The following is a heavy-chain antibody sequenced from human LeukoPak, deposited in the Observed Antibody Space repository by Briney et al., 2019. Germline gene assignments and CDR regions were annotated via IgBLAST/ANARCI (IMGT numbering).Heavy chain of an antibody. CDR1: GGTFSRYA. J-gene: IGHJ5*02. D-gene: IGHD3-10*01. Sequence: SVKVSCKASGGTFSRYAISWVRQAPGQGLEWMGGIIPILGTANHAQKFQGRVTITADESTSTAYMELSSLRSDDTAVYYCARGRRVNRSMVRGVIEWFDPWGQGTLVTVSS. CDR3: ARGRRVNRSMVRGVIEWFDP. CDR2: IIPILGTA. V-gene: IGHV1-69*13.